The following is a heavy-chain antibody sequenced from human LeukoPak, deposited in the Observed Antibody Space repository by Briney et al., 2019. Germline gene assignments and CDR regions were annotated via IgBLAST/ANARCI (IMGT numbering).Heavy chain of an antibody. J-gene: IGHJ4*02. Sequence: PGRSLRLSCAASGLTFSSYAMHWVRQAPGKGLEWVAVISYDGSNKYYADSVKGRFTISRDNSKNTLYLQMNSLRAEDTAVYYCARDPDYYGSGSYLDYWGQGTLVTVSS. V-gene: IGHV3-30*04. CDR3: ARDPDYYGSGSYLDY. CDR2: ISYDGSNK. CDR1: GLTFSSYA. D-gene: IGHD3-10*01.